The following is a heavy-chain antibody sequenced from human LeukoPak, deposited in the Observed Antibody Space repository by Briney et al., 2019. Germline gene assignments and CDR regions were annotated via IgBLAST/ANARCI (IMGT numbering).Heavy chain of an antibody. D-gene: IGHD2-2*01. CDR2: ISAYNGNT. V-gene: IGHV1-18*01. CDR3: AREPTAMVSLNWFDP. Sequence: ASVKVSCKASGYTFTNYGITWVRQAPGQGLEWMGWISAYNGNTNYGQRFQDRVIMTTDTSATTAYMELRSLKSDDTAVYYCAREPTAMVSLNWFDPWGQGTLVTVSS. CDR1: GYTFTNYG. J-gene: IGHJ5*02.